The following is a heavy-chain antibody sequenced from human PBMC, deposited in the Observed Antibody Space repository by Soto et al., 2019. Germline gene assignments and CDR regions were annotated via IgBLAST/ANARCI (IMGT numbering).Heavy chain of an antibody. CDR2: ISGSGGST. V-gene: IGHV3-23*01. CDR1: GFTFSSYA. Sequence: EVQLLESGGGLVQPGGSLRLSCAASGFTFSSYAMSWVRQAPGKGLEWVSAISGSGGSTYYADSVNGRFTISRDNSKNTLYLQMNSLRAEDTAVYYCAKGASMATTIGYYFDYWGQGTLVTVSS. D-gene: IGHD1-1*01. J-gene: IGHJ4*02. CDR3: AKGASMATTIGYYFDY.